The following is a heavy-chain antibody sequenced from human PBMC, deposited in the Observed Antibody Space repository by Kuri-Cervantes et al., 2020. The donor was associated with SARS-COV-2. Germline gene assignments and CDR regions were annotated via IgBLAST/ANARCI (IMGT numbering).Heavy chain of an antibody. D-gene: IGHD6-6*01. CDR2: IYYSGST. Sequence: SETLSLTCTVSGGSINNYYWTWIRQPSGKGLEWIGYIYYSGSTYYNPFLKSRVTISVDTSKNQFSLKLSSVTAADTAVYYCARDVSSSGRYFDYWGQGTLVTVSS. V-gene: IGHV4-59*06. CDR1: GGSINNYY. CDR3: ARDVSSSGRYFDY. J-gene: IGHJ4*02.